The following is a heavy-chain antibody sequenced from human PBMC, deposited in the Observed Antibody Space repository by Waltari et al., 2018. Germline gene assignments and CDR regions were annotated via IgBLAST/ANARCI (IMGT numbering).Heavy chain of an antibody. CDR2: IYYSGST. CDR3: AREGYSYGYNYYYGMDV. CDR1: GCSIISYY. J-gene: IGHJ6*02. V-gene: IGHV4-59*01. Sequence: QVQLQESGPGLVTPSETLSLTCPVSGCSIISYYCIWILHPPGKGLEWIGYIYYSGSTNYNPSLKSRVTISVETSKNQFALKLSSVTAADTAVYYWAREGYSYGYNYYYGMDVGGQGTTVTVSS. D-gene: IGHD5-18*01.